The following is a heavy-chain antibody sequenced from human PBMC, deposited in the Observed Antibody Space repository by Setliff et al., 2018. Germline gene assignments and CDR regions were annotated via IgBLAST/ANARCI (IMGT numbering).Heavy chain of an antibody. J-gene: IGHJ4*02. Sequence: SLRLSCAASGFTFDDYAMHWVRQAPGKGLEWVSGISWNSGIVAYADSVKGRFTISRDNAKNSLFLEMDSLRGEDTALYYCAKGYCSSTSCYVDYWGQGTLVTVSS. D-gene: IGHD2-2*01. CDR2: ISWNSGIV. CDR3: AKGYCSSTSCYVDY. V-gene: IGHV3-9*01. CDR1: GFTFDDYA.